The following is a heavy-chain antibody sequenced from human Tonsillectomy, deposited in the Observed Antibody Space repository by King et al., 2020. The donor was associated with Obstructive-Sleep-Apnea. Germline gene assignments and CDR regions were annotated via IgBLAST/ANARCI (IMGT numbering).Heavy chain of an antibody. CDR1: GFSFDDYA. CDR2: INWNSGNI. D-gene: IGHD3-16*01. V-gene: IGHV3-9*01. J-gene: IGHJ3*02. CDR3: VKDRAGGVPDAFDI. Sequence: EVQLVESGGGLVQPGRSLRLSCAASGFSFDDYAMHWVRQTPGKGLEWVSGINWNSGNIGYADSVKGRFTISRDNAKNSLYLQMNSLRAEDTALYYCVKDRAGGVPDAFDIWGQGTMVTVSS.